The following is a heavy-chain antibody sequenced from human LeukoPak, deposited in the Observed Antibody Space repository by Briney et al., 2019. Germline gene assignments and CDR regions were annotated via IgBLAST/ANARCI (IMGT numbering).Heavy chain of an antibody. CDR1: GGSISSGGYY. D-gene: IGHD6-13*01. CDR2: IYYSGST. V-gene: IGHV4-31*03. J-gene: IGHJ4*02. CDR3: ASLKGQQLASYYFDY. Sequence: SETLSLTCTVSGGSISSGGYYWSWLRQHPGKGLEWIGYIYYSGSTYYNPSLKSRVTISVDTSKNQFSLKLSSVTAADTAVYYCASLKGQQLASYYFDYWGQGTLVTVSS.